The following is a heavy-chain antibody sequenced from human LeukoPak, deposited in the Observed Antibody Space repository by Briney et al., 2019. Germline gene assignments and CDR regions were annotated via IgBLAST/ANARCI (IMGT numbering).Heavy chain of an antibody. Sequence: SETLSLTCAVYGGSFSGYYWSWIRQPPGKGLEWIGEINHSGSTNYNPSLKSRVTISVDTSKNQFSLKLSSVTAADTAVYYCARHHYYDSSGYHYWGQGTLVTVSS. J-gene: IGHJ4*02. CDR2: INHSGST. CDR1: GGSFSGYY. V-gene: IGHV4-34*01. CDR3: ARHHYYDSSGYHY. D-gene: IGHD3-22*01.